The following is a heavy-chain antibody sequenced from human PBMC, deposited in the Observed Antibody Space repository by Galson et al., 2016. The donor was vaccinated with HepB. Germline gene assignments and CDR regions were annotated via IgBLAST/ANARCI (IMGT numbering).Heavy chain of an antibody. CDR2: IKSKTDGGTT. CDR3: RYGMDV. J-gene: IGHJ6*02. V-gene: IGHV3-15*01. CDR1: GFTFSNAW. Sequence: SLRLSCAASGFTFSNAWMSWVRQAPGKGLEWVGRIKSKTDGGTTDDAAPGKGRFSISRDDSKNTLYLQMNSLKTEDTAVYYCRYGMDVWGQGTTVTVSS.